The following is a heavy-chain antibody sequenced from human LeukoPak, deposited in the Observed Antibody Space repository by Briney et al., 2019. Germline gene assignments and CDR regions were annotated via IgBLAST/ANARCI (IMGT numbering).Heavy chain of an antibody. J-gene: IGHJ6*03. Sequence: PSETLSLTCSVSGDSISYFYWSWIRQAAGKGLEWIGRISSSGSTDYNASLKSRVTMSVDTSKNQLSLKVISVTAADTAVYYCARALASNYYYYMDVWGKGTTVTISS. CDR2: ISSSGST. CDR1: GDSISYFY. V-gene: IGHV4-4*07. CDR3: ARALASNYYYYMDV.